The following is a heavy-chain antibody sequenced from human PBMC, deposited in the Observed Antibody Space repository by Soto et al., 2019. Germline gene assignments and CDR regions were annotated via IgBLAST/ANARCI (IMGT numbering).Heavy chain of an antibody. CDR2: IYYSGST. D-gene: IGHD3-10*01. CDR1: GGSISSGGYY. CDR3: ARITMVRGVTMNSDY. J-gene: IGHJ4*02. Sequence: QVQLQESGPGLVKPSQTLSLTCTVSGGSISSGGYYWSWIRQHPGKGLEWIGYIYYSGSTYYNPSLKSRVTISVDTSKNQFSLKLSSVTAADTAVYYCARITMVRGVTMNSDYWGQGTLVTVSS. V-gene: IGHV4-31*03.